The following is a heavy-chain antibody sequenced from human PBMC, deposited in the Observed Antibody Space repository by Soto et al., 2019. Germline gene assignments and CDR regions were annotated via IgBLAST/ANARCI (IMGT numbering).Heavy chain of an antibody. Sequence: PSETLSLTCTVCGGSISSGGYYWSWIRQHPGKGLEWIGYIYYSGSTYYNPSLKSRVTISVDTSKNQFSLKLSSVTAADTAVYYCARDDTTSHAFDIWGQGTMVTVSS. D-gene: IGHD1-1*01. CDR1: GGSISSGGYY. CDR2: IYYSGST. CDR3: ARDDTTSHAFDI. V-gene: IGHV4-31*03. J-gene: IGHJ3*02.